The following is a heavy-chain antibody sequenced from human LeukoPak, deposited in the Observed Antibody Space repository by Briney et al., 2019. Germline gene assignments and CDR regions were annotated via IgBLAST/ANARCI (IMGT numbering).Heavy chain of an antibody. CDR1: GFTFSDYY. CDR3: ARDPRGITALVDYFDY. Sequence: AGGSLRLSCAASGFTFSDYYMSWIRQAPGKGLEWVSYISSSGSTIYYADSVKGRFTISRDNAKNSLYLQMSSLRVEDTAVYYCARDPRGITALVDYFDYWGQGTLVTVSS. J-gene: IGHJ4*02. D-gene: IGHD5-18*01. V-gene: IGHV3-11*01. CDR2: ISSSGSTI.